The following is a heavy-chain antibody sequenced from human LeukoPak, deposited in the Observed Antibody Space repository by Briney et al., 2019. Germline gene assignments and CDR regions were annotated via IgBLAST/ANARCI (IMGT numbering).Heavy chain of an antibody. V-gene: IGHV4-4*02. Sequence: SETLSLTCAVSGGSISSSNWWSWVRQPPGKGLEWIGEIYHSGSTNYNPSLKSRVTISVDTSKNQFSLKLSSVTAADTAVYYCARDQGVLRYFDAYYYYGMDVWGQGTTVTVSS. CDR2: IYHSGST. CDR1: GGSISSSNW. CDR3: ARDQGVLRYFDAYYYYGMDV. J-gene: IGHJ6*02. D-gene: IGHD3-9*01.